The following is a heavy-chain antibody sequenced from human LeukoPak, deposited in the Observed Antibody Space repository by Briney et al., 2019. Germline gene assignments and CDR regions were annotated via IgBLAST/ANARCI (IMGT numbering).Heavy chain of an antibody. J-gene: IGHJ5*02. V-gene: IGHV4-30-2*01. CDR2: IYHSGST. CDR1: GGSFSGYS. CDR3: ARGGRSDFWRLNWFDP. Sequence: KTSETLSLTCAVYGGSFSGYSWSWIRQPPGKGLEWIGYIYHSGSTYYNPSLKSRVTISVDRSKNQFSLKLSSVTAADTAVYYCARGGRSDFWRLNWFDPWGQGTLVTVSS. D-gene: IGHD3-3*01.